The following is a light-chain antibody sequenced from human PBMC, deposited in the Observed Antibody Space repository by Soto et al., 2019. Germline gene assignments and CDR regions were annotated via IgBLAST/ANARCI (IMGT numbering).Light chain of an antibody. CDR2: GAS. Sequence: EIVMTQSPSTLSVSPGERATLSCRASQSVSSNLAWYQQKPGQAPRLLIYGASTRASGIPARFSGSGSGTAFTLTISILQSEDFAVYYDQQDNYWRPLTFGGGTKVEIK. CDR1: QSVSSN. CDR3: QQDNYWRPLT. V-gene: IGKV3-15*01. J-gene: IGKJ4*01.